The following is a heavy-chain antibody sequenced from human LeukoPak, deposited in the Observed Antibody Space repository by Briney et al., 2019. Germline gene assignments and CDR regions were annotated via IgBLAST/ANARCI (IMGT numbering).Heavy chain of an antibody. CDR2: ISAYNGNT. D-gene: IGHD2-15*01. Sequence: ASVKVSCKASGYTFTSYGISWVRQAPGQGLEWMGWISAYNGNTNYAQKLQGGVTMPTDTSTSTAYMELRSLRSDDTAVYYCARDARGRLRYCSGGSCYLFDYWGQGTLVTVSS. CDR1: GYTFTSYG. J-gene: IGHJ4*02. V-gene: IGHV1-18*01. CDR3: ARDARGRLRYCSGGSCYLFDY.